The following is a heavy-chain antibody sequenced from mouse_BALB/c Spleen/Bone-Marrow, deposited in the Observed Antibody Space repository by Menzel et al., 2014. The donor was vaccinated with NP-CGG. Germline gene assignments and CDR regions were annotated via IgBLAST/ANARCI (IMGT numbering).Heavy chain of an antibody. CDR1: GFDFSRYW. D-gene: IGHD2-13*01. V-gene: IGHV4-1*02. CDR2: INPDSSTI. Sequence: EVKLLESGGGLVQPGGSLKLSCAASGFDFSRYWMSWVRQAPGKRLEWIGEINPDSSTINYTPSLKDKFIISRDNAKNTLYLQMSKVRSEDTALYYCARNGDYWFAYWGQGTLVTVSA. J-gene: IGHJ3*01. CDR3: ARNGDYWFAY.